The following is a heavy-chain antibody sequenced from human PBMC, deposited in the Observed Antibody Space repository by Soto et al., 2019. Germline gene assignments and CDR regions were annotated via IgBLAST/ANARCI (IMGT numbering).Heavy chain of an antibody. CDR1: GGSISSGGYS. CDR3: AAGGGLPRYY. CDR2: IYHSGGT. D-gene: IGHD5-12*01. J-gene: IGHJ4*02. V-gene: IGHV4-30-2*01. Sequence: QLQLQESGSGLVKPSQTLSLTCAVSGGSISSGGYSWSWIRQPPGKGLEWIGYIYHSGGTYYNPSLKSRVTLSVDRSKNQFSLKLSSVTAADPAVYYCAAGGGLPRYYWGQGTLVTVSS.